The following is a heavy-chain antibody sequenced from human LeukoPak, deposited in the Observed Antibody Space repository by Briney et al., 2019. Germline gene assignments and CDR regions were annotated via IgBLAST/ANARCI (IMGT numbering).Heavy chain of an antibody. V-gene: IGHV4-59*01. CDR3: AGSSFNWFDP. Sequence: SETLSLTCIVSGGSISSYYWSWIRQPPGKGLEWIGYIYYSGSTNYNPSLKSRVTISVDTSKNQFSLKLSSVTAADTAVYYCAGSSFNWFDPWGQGTLVTVSS. D-gene: IGHD6-13*01. CDR2: IYYSGST. J-gene: IGHJ5*02. CDR1: GGSISSYY.